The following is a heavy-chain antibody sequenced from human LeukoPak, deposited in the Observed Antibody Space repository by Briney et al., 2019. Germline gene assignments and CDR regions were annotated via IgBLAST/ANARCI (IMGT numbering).Heavy chain of an antibody. V-gene: IGHV3-49*04. CDR3: TREPLRYFDWTAYFDY. CDR1: GFTFGDYA. CDR2: IRSKAYGGTT. Sequence: GGSLRLSCTASGFTFGDYAMSRVRQAPGKGLEWVGFIRSKAYGGTTEYAASVKGRFTISRDDSKSIAYPQMNSLKTEDTAVYYCTREPLRYFDWTAYFDYWGQGTLVTVSS. D-gene: IGHD3-9*01. J-gene: IGHJ4*02.